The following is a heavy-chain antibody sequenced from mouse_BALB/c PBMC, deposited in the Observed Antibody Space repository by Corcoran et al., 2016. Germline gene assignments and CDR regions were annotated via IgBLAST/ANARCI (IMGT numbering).Heavy chain of an antibody. V-gene: IGHV1S34*01. Sequence: LVKTGASVKISCKASGYSFTGYYMHWVKQSHGKSLEWIGYISCYNGATSYNQKFTGKATFTVDTSSSTAYMQFNSLTSEDSAGYYCARSARATYYFDYWGQGTTLTVAS. CDR3: ARSARATYYFDY. D-gene: IGHD3-1*01. CDR1: GYSFTGYY. J-gene: IGHJ2*01. CDR2: ISCYNGAT.